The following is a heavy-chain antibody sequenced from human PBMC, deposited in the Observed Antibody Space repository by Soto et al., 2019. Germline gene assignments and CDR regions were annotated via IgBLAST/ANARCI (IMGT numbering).Heavy chain of an antibody. CDR1: GCSISSSSYY. Sequence: TSETLSLTFTVSGCSISSSSYYWGWVRPPPGKGLEWIGSIYYSGSTYYNPSLKSRVTISVDTSKNQFSLKLSSVTAADTAVYYCARRYDFWSGYYSTTYYYYYGMDVWGQGTTVTVSS. D-gene: IGHD3-3*01. V-gene: IGHV4-39*01. J-gene: IGHJ6*02. CDR2: IYYSGST. CDR3: ARRYDFWSGYYSTTYYYYYGMDV.